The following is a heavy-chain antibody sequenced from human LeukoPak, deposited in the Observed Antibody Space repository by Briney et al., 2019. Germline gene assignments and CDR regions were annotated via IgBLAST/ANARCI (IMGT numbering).Heavy chain of an antibody. CDR1: GYSFTSYW. J-gene: IGHJ4*02. Sequence: GESLKLSCKGSGYSFTSYWIGWVRQMPGKGLEWMGIIYPGDSDTRYGPSFQGQVTISADKSISTAYLQWSSLKASDTAMYYCARQEDIVAVRYFDYWGQGTLVTVSS. CDR2: IYPGDSDT. CDR3: ARQEDIVAVRYFDY. V-gene: IGHV5-51*01. D-gene: IGHD2-15*01.